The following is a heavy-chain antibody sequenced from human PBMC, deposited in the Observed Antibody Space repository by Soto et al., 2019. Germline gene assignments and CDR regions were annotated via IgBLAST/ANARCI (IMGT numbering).Heavy chain of an antibody. D-gene: IGHD3-9*01. Sequence: SVKVSCKASGGTFSSYAISWVQQAPGQGLEWMGGIIPIFGTANYAQKFQGRVTITADKSTSTAYMELSSLRSEDTAVYYCARGTSPYYDILTGLYWGWFDPWGQGXLVTVSS. J-gene: IGHJ5*02. CDR1: GGTFSSYA. CDR2: IIPIFGTA. CDR3: ARGTSPYYDILTGLYWGWFDP. V-gene: IGHV1-69*06.